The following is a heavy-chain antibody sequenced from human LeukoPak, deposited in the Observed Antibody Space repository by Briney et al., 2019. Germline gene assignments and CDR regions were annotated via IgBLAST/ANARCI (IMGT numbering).Heavy chain of an antibody. CDR3: AREGIAVAGMGEFDY. D-gene: IGHD6-19*01. J-gene: IGHJ4*02. Sequence: SETLSLTCTVSGGSISSYYWSWIRQPPGKGLEWIGYIYYSGSTNYNPSLKSRVTISVNTSKNQFSLKLSSVTAADTAVYYCAREGIAVAGMGEFDYWGQGTLVTVSS. CDR1: GGSISSYY. V-gene: IGHV4-59*01. CDR2: IYYSGST.